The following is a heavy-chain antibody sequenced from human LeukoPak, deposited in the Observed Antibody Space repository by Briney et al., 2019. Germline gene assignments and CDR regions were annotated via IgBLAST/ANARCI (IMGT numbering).Heavy chain of an antibody. Sequence: PSETLSLTCTVSGVSISSSNSYWGWIRQPPGKGLEWIGSIYHSGSTYYNPSLKSRVTISVDTSKNQFSLKLSSVTAADTAVYYCARTDYYDSSGYYTLDAFDIWGQGTMVTVSS. D-gene: IGHD3-22*01. J-gene: IGHJ3*02. CDR1: GVSISSSNSY. V-gene: IGHV4-39*07. CDR2: IYHSGST. CDR3: ARTDYYDSSGYYTLDAFDI.